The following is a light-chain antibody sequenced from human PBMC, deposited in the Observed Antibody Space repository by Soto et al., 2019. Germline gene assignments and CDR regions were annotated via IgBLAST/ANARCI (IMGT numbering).Light chain of an antibody. CDR1: QSISSW. CDR3: QQYNSYSRT. V-gene: IGKV1-5*03. Sequence: DIQMTQSPSTLSASVGDRVTITCRASQSISSWLAWYQQKPGKAPKLLIYKASSLESGVPSRLSGSGSGTEFTLNISSLQPDDFATYYCQQYNSYSRTFGQGTKLEIK. CDR2: KAS. J-gene: IGKJ2*01.